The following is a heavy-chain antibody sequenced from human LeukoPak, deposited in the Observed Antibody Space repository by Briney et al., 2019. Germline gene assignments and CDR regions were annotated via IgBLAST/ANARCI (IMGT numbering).Heavy chain of an antibody. D-gene: IGHD2-2*01. CDR3: ARGVGLGYCSSTSCSELDY. Sequence: ASVKVSCKASGYTFTGYYMHWVRQAPGQGPEWMGWINPNSGGTNYAQKFQGRVTMTRDTSISTVYMELGRLRSDDTAVYYCARGVGLGYCSSTSCSELDYWGQGTLVTVSS. CDR2: INPNSGGT. J-gene: IGHJ4*02. V-gene: IGHV1-2*02. CDR1: GYTFTGYY.